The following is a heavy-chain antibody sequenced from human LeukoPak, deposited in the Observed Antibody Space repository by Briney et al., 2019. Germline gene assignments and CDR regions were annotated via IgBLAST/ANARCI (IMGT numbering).Heavy chain of an antibody. Sequence: SVKVSCKASGGTFSSYAISWVRQAPGQGLEWMGGIIPIFGTANYAQKFQGRVTMTTDTSTSTAYMELRSLRSDDTAVYYCARLCSIRWCLHDWFDPWGQGTLVTVSS. J-gene: IGHJ5*02. D-gene: IGHD2-21*01. CDR3: ARLCSIRWCLHDWFDP. CDR1: GGTFSSYA. V-gene: IGHV1-69*05. CDR2: IIPIFGTA.